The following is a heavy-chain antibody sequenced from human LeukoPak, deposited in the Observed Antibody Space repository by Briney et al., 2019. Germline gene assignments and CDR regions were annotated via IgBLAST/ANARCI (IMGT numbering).Heavy chain of an antibody. CDR2: INPNSGGT. V-gene: IGHV1-2*02. D-gene: IGHD3-10*01. Sequence: ASVKVSCKASGYTFTGYYMHWVRQAPGQGLEWMGWINPNSGGTNYAQKFQGRVTMTRDTSISTASMELSRLRSDDTAVYYCARPRGAKHGWYFDLWGRGTLVTVSS. CDR1: GYTFTGYY. CDR3: ARPRGAKHGWYFDL. J-gene: IGHJ2*01.